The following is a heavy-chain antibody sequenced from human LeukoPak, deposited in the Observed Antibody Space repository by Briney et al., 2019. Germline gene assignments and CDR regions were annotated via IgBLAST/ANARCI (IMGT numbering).Heavy chain of an antibody. CDR1: GYVIDDSHY. CDR3: ARVVSQEPPDWYMDV. Sequence: PSETLSLTCDVSGYVIDDSHYWGWIRQAPGRGLEWIGHLNKQGTGAYSASLRARVGISVEASKNRFSLRLTSVTGDDAAMYYCARVVSQEPPDWYMDVWGGGTMVIVSS. CDR2: LNKQGTG. V-gene: IGHV4-38-2*01. D-gene: IGHD2-21*01. J-gene: IGHJ2*01.